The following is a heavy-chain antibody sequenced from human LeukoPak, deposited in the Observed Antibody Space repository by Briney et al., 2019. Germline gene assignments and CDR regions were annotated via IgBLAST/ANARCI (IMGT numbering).Heavy chain of an antibody. CDR1: GFTVSSNY. CDR3: ARERLYCSSTSCYGMDV. V-gene: IGHV3-66*01. Sequence: GGSLRLSCAASGFTVSSNYMSWVSQAPGKGLEWVSFIYSGGSTYYADSVKARFTISRDNSKNTLYLQMNSLRAEDTAVYYCARERLYCSSTSCYGMDVWGQGTTVTVSS. D-gene: IGHD2-2*01. CDR2: IYSGGST. J-gene: IGHJ6*02.